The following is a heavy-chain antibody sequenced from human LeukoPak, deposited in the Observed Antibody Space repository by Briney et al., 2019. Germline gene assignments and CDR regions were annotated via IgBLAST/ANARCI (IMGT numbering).Heavy chain of an antibody. J-gene: IGHJ5*02. CDR1: GGTFSSYA. V-gene: IGHV1-69*06. D-gene: IGHD3-10*01. CDR3: ARDWLKDVGELLSGWFDP. CDR2: IIPIFGTA. Sequence: SVKVSCKASGGTFSSYAISWVRQAPGQGLEWTGGIIPIFGTANYAQKFQGRVTITADKSTSTAYMELSSLRSEDTAVYYCARDWLKDVGELLSGWFDPWGQGTLVTVSS.